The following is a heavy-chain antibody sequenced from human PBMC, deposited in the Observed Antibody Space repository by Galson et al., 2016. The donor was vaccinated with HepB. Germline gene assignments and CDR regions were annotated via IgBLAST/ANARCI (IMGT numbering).Heavy chain of an antibody. CDR1: GGSVNSGTSH. V-gene: IGHV4-61*01. D-gene: IGHD3-10*01. Sequence: SETLSLTCTVSGGSVNSGTSHWSWIRQPPGKELEWIGYVHYSGNTNYNPSLGSRVSISIDTSKNQFSLKLTSMTTADTAVYYCARGRGGFDPWGQGTLVTVSS. J-gene: IGHJ5*02. CDR3: ARGRGGFDP. CDR2: VHYSGNT.